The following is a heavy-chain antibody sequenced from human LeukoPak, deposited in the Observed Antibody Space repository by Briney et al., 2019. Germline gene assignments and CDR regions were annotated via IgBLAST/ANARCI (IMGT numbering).Heavy chain of an antibody. CDR3: ARGYTKDMTSVTHFDY. CDR2: INTNTGNP. J-gene: IGHJ4*02. CDR1: GYTFTSYA. D-gene: IGHD4-11*01. V-gene: IGHV7-4-1*02. Sequence: ASVKVSCKASGYTFTSYAMNWVRQAPGQGLKWMGWINTNTGNPTYAQGFTGRFVFALDTSVSTAYLQISSLKAEDTAFYYCARGYTKDMTSVTHFDYWGQGTLVTVSS.